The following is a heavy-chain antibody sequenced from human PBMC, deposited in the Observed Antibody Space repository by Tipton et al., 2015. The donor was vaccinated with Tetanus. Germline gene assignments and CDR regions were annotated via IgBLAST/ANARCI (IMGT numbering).Heavy chain of an antibody. CDR1: GGSVSSGGFS. Sequence: LRLSCTASGGSVSSGGFSWNWIRQPPGKGLEWIGYSYASGSNYYNPSLKSRLTISVHGSKNQFSLKLSSVTAADTAVYYCARGGDPGYFDFWGQGILVTVSS. CDR3: ARGGDPGYFDF. D-gene: IGHD4-17*01. J-gene: IGHJ4*02. V-gene: IGHV4-30-2*01. CDR2: SYASGSN.